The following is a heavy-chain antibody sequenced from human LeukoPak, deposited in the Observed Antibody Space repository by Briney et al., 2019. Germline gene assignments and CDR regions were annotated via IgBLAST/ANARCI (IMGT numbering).Heavy chain of an antibody. CDR1: GYTFTSYD. Sequence: ASVKVSCKASGYTFTSYDINWVRQATGQGLEWMGWMNPNSGNTGYAQKSQGRVTMTRNTSISTAYMELSSLRSEDTAVYYCASVPVDTAMVVFDYWGQGTLVTVSS. J-gene: IGHJ4*02. D-gene: IGHD5-18*01. V-gene: IGHV1-8*01. CDR2: MNPNSGNT. CDR3: ASVPVDTAMVVFDY.